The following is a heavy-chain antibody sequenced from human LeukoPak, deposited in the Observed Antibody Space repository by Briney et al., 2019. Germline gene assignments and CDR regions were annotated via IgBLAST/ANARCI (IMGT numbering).Heavy chain of an antibody. CDR1: GFTLSSYA. CDR2: TRWSGERT. D-gene: IGHD2-2*01. Sequence: PGGSLRLSCVLSGFTLSSYAMSWVRQAPGKGVEWVSTTRWSGERTYYTHTVQVRFPISKHNSKNTQHLQMNSQRAEDTAVYYCANLLAPGYCSSTSCYFWGQGTLVTVSS. V-gene: IGHV3-23*01. J-gene: IGHJ4*02. CDR3: ANLLAPGYCSSTSCYF.